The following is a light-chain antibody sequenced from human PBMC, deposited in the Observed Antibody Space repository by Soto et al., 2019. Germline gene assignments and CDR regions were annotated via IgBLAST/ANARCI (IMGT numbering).Light chain of an antibody. CDR3: QHYGSSPST. Sequence: ETVLTQSPGTLSLSPGERATLSCRASQTIRSNYLAWYRQTPGQAPRLLIYGASNRATGIADRFSGSGSGTAFTPIISRLEPEDFALYYCQHYGSSPSTFGQGTKAEIK. V-gene: IGKV3-20*01. CDR1: QTIRSNY. CDR2: GAS. J-gene: IGKJ1*01.